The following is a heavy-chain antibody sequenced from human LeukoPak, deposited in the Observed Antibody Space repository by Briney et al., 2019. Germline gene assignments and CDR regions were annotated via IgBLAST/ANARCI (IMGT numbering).Heavy chain of an antibody. Sequence: SETLSLTCTVSGGSISSSSYYWGWIRQPPGKGLEWIGSIYYSGSTYYNPSLKSRVTISVDTSKNQFSLKLSSVTAADTAVYYCARPPWYIDSSGYSWAFDIWGQGTMVTVSS. D-gene: IGHD3-22*01. CDR1: GGSISSSSYY. CDR2: IYYSGST. CDR3: ARPPWYIDSSGYSWAFDI. J-gene: IGHJ3*02. V-gene: IGHV4-39*07.